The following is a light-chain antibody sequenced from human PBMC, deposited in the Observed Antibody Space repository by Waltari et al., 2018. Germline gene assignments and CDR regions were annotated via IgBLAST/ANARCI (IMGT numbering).Light chain of an antibody. V-gene: IGKV1-5*01. CDR3: QHYNSFSHIYT. CDR2: DAS. Sequence: IQMTQSPSTLSASVGDRATITRRASHTITNWLAWYQQKPGKAPNVLIYDASTLESGVPSRFSGSGSGTEFTLTINSLQPDDFATYYCQHYNSFSHIYTFGQGTKLEI. CDR1: HTITNW. J-gene: IGKJ2*01.